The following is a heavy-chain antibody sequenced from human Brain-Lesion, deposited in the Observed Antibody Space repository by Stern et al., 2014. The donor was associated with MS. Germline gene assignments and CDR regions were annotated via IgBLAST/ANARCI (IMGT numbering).Heavy chain of an antibody. D-gene: IGHD6-13*01. CDR3: ARFPASRPHVFDS. Sequence: QVQLQQWGPGLVKPSGTLSLTCAVSGGSISSSNWWSWVRQSPGKGLEWIGESDHSGSTIYNPSLKSRVTVSVDKSKNRFSLNLRSVTAADTAVYFCARFPASRPHVFDSWGQGTLVTVSS. V-gene: IGHV4-4*02. CDR2: SDHSGST. J-gene: IGHJ4*02. CDR1: GGSISSSNW.